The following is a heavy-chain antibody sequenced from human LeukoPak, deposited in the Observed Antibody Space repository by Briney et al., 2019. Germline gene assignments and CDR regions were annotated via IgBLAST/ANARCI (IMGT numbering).Heavy chain of an antibody. Sequence: PSETLSLTCTVSGGSFSTYYWSWIRQPPGKGLEWIGYIYYSGSTNYNPSLKSRVTMSVDTSKNQFSLKLSSVTAADTAVYYCARVITVRGVIFDYWGQGTLVTVSS. D-gene: IGHD3-16*01. CDR3: ARVITVRGVIFDY. CDR2: IYYSGST. CDR1: GGSFSTYY. V-gene: IGHV4-59*01. J-gene: IGHJ4*02.